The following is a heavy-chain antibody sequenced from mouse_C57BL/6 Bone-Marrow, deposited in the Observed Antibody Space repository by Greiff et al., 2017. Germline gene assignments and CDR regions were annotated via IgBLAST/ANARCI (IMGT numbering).Heavy chain of an antibody. D-gene: IGHD1-1*01. CDR3: AGEAYYYGSSPAWFAY. J-gene: IGHJ3*01. CDR2: INPNNGGT. V-gene: IGHV1-26*01. Sequence: EVQLQQSGPELVKPGASVKISCKASGYTFTDYYMNWVKQSHGKSLEWIGDINPNNGGTSYNQKFKGKATLTVDKSSSTAYMEIRSLTSEDSAVYYCAGEAYYYGSSPAWFAYWGQGTLVTVSA. CDR1: GYTFTDYY.